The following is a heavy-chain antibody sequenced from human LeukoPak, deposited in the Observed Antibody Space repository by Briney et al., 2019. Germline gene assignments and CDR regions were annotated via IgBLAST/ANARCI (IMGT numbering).Heavy chain of an antibody. CDR1: GFTFSSQW. D-gene: IGHD3-16*01. J-gene: IGHJ5*02. V-gene: IGHV3-7*01. CDR2: IKEDGSEK. CDR3: ARAFS. Sequence: GGPLRLSCAASGFTFSSQWMSWVRQAPGKGLEWVANIKEDGSEKSYVDSVKGRFTISRDNAKNSLYLQMNSLRAEDTAVYYCARAFSWGQRTLVTVSS.